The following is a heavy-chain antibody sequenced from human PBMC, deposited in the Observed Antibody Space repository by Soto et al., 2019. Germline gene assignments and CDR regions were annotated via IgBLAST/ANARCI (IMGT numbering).Heavy chain of an antibody. CDR1: GFSVSSSD. CDR2: IYSGGST. CDR3: GPSSRKDYPFDMAV. D-gene: IGHD6-6*01. J-gene: IGHJ6*01. Sequence: PGGSLRLSCAASGFSVSSSDMSWVRQVPGEGLEWVSVIYSGGSTHDADYVKGRFSVSRDTSKNTVDLQMNSLRVDDTAVYYCGPSSRKDYPFDMAVWGQGTAVTLS. V-gene: IGHV3-53*01.